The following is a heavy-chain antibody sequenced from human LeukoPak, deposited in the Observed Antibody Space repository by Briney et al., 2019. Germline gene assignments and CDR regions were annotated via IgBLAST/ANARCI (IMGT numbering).Heavy chain of an antibody. CDR2: IYYSGST. D-gene: IGHD2-15*01. V-gene: IGHV4-59*12. Sequence: PSETLSLTCTVSGGSISSYYWSWIRQPPGKGLEWIGYIYYSGSTNYNPSLQSRVTMSVDTSKNQFSLKLSSVTAADTAMYYCARRWPYFDYWGQGTLVTVSS. CDR3: ARRWPYFDY. J-gene: IGHJ4*02. CDR1: GGSISSYY.